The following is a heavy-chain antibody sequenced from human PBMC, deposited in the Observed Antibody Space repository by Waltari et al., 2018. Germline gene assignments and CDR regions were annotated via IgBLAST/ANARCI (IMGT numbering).Heavy chain of an antibody. Sequence: EVQLVESGGGLVQPGGSLRLSCAASGFTFSSYSMTWVRQAPGKGLEWVSYISSSSSTIYYADSVKGRFTISRDNAKNSLYLQMNSLRAEDTAVYYCARVYATMVRGVNGYWGQGTLVTVAS. CDR1: GFTFSSYS. CDR3: ARVYATMVRGVNGY. D-gene: IGHD3-10*01. CDR2: ISSSSSTI. J-gene: IGHJ4*02. V-gene: IGHV3-48*01.